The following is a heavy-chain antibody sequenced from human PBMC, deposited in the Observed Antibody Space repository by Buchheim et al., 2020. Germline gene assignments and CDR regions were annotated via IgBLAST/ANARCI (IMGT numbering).Heavy chain of an antibody. CDR1: GFSFSTSG. V-gene: IGHV3-48*03. Sequence: EVQLVESGGGLVQPGGSLRLSCAASGFSFSTSGMNWVRQAPGKGLEWVSYIGSSGTDTDYADSVRGRFTMSRDNAKNSLYLQMSSLRPEDSAVYDCASKLGSNPYNTWGKGT. CDR2: IGSSGTDT. J-gene: IGHJ5*02. D-gene: IGHD1-14*01. CDR3: ASKLGSNPYNT.